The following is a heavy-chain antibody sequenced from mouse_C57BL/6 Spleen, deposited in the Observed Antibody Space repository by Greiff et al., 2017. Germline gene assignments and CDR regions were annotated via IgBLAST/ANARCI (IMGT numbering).Heavy chain of an antibody. J-gene: IGHJ2*01. D-gene: IGHD1-1*01. CDR3: ARESAVVAP. CDR1: GYTFTSYW. V-gene: IGHV1-59*01. CDR2: IDPSDSYT. Sequence: QVQLKQPGAELVRPGTSVKLSCKASGYTFTSYWMHWVKQRPGQGLEWIGVIDPSDSYTNYNQKFKGKATLTVDPSSSTAYMQLSSLTSEDSAVYYCARESAVVAPWGQGTTLTVSS.